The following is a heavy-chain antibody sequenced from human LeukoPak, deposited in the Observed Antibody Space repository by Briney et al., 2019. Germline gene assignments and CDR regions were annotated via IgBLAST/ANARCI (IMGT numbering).Heavy chain of an antibody. CDR2: IQQDGNEK. Sequence: QSGGSLRLSCATSGFTFSIASMSWVRQAPGKGLEWVASIQQDGNEKYFVDSVKGRFTISRDNAKNSLYLQMNSLRAEDTAVYYCARGWSVPGYWGQGTLVTVSS. CDR1: GFTFSIAS. V-gene: IGHV3-7*01. D-gene: IGHD2-15*01. J-gene: IGHJ4*02. CDR3: ARGWSVPGY.